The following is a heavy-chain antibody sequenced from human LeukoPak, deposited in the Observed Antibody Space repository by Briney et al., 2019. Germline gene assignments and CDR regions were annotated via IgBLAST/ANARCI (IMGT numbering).Heavy chain of an antibody. CDR3: ARESGGRPFDY. D-gene: IGHD2-15*01. CDR2: IDPSGGST. Sequence: ASVKVSCKASGYTFTIYYIHWVRQAPGQGLEWMGIIDPSGGSTTYAQRFQGRVTMTRDTSTSTVYMELSSLRSEDTAMYYCARESGGRPFDYWGQGTLVTVSS. V-gene: IGHV1-46*01. CDR1: GYTFTIYY. J-gene: IGHJ4*02.